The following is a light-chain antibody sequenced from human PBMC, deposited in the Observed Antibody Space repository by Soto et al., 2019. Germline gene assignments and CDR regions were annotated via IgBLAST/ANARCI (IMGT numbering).Light chain of an antibody. CDR3: SSYSSANTVI. J-gene: IGLJ2*01. V-gene: IGLV2-14*01. CDR1: GSDVGGYNY. CDR2: EVS. Sequence: QSVLTQPASVSGSPGQSITISCTGTGSDVGGYNYVSWYQQHPGKAPKVMIYEVSNRPSGVSDRFSGSKSGNTASLTISGLQAEDEADYYCSSYSSANTVIFGGGTKLTVL.